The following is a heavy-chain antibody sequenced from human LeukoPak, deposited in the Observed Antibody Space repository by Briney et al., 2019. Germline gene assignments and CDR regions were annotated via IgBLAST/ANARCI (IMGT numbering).Heavy chain of an antibody. CDR2: ISYDGSNK. J-gene: IGHJ3*02. CDR3: AKALGGAFDI. V-gene: IGHV3-30*18. CDR1: GFTFSSYG. Sequence: GGSLRLSCAASGFTFSSYGMSWVRQAPGKGLEWVAVISYDGSNKYYADSVKGRFTISRDNSKNTLYLQMNSLRAEDTAVYYCAKALGGAFDIWGQGTMVTVSS.